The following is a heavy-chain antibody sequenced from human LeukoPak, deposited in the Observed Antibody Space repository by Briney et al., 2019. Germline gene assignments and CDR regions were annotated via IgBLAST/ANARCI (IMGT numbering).Heavy chain of an antibody. Sequence: GASVKVSCKASGYTFTSYGISWVRQAPGQGLEWMGWISAYNGNTNYAQKLQGRVTMTTDTSTGTAYMELRSLRSDDTAVYYCAREIDSSGYSFRGTIDYWGQGTLVTVSS. D-gene: IGHD3-22*01. CDR1: GYTFTSYG. CDR3: AREIDSSGYSFRGTIDY. J-gene: IGHJ4*02. V-gene: IGHV1-18*01. CDR2: ISAYNGNT.